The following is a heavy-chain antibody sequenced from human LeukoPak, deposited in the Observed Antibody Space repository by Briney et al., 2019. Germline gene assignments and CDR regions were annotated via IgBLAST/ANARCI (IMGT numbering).Heavy chain of an antibody. Sequence: PGGSLRLSCAASGFTFSSYAMSWVRQAPGKGLEWVSAISGSGGSTYYADSVKGRFTISRDNSKNTLYLQMNSLRAEDTAVYYSAKEGSSWWAYYYGMDVWGQGTTVTVSS. CDR2: ISGSGGST. J-gene: IGHJ6*02. D-gene: IGHD6-13*01. CDR3: AKEGSSWWAYYYGMDV. V-gene: IGHV3-23*01. CDR1: GFTFSSYA.